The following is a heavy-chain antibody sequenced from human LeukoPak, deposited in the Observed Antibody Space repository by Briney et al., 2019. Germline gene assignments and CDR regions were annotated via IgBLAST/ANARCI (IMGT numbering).Heavy chain of an antibody. V-gene: IGHV1-18*01. CDR2: ISAYDGNT. D-gene: IGHD3-22*01. CDR3: ARDYYDSSGYYYNFDY. J-gene: IGHJ4*02. Sequence: ASVKVSCKASGYTFTSYGISWVRQAPGQGLEWMGWISAYDGNTNYAQKLRGRVTMTTDTSTSTAYMELRSLRSDDTAVYYCARDYYDSSGYYYNFDYWGQGTLVTVSS. CDR1: GYTFTSYG.